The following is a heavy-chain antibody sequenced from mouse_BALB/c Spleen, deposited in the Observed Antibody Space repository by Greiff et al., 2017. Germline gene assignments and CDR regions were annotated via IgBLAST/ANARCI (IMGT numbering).Heavy chain of an antibody. J-gene: IGHJ4*01. D-gene: IGHD2-1*01. V-gene: IGHV1-9*01. Sequence: QVQLQQSGAELMKPGASVTISCKATGYTFSSYWIEWVKQRPGHGLEWIGEILPGSGSTNYNEKFKGKATFTADTSSNTAYMQLSSLTSEDSAVYYSARSDGNYQYYAMDYWGQGTSVTVSS. CDR1: GYTFSSYW. CDR2: ILPGSGST. CDR3: ARSDGNYQYYAMDY.